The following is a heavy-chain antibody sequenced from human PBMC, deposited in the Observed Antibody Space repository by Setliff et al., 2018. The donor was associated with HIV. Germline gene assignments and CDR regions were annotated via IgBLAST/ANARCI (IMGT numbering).Heavy chain of an antibody. CDR3: ARDPPGYGDSNDY. CDR1: GGSVGSGSYY. D-gene: IGHD4-17*01. Sequence: SETLSLTCTVSGGSVGSGSYYWSWIRQSPGKGLEWIGYIYYSGSTTYNPTLKSRVTMSIDASKNQFSLKVRSVSAADTAVYYCARDPPGYGDSNDYWGQGMLVTVSS. V-gene: IGHV4-61*01. CDR2: IYYSGST. J-gene: IGHJ4*02.